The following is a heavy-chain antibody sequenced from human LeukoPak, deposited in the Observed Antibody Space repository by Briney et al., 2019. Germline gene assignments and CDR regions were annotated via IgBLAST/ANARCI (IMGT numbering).Heavy chain of an antibody. CDR3: ARDAADIVVVVAATLGVDY. D-gene: IGHD2-15*01. V-gene: IGHV1-2*02. CDR1: GYTFTSYG. J-gene: IGHJ4*02. Sequence: ASVKVSCKASGYTFTSYGISWVRQAPGQGLEWMGWINPNSGGTNYAQKFQGRVTMTRDTSISTAYMELGRLRSDDTAVYYCARDAADIVVVVAATLGVDYWGQGTLVTVSS. CDR2: INPNSGGT.